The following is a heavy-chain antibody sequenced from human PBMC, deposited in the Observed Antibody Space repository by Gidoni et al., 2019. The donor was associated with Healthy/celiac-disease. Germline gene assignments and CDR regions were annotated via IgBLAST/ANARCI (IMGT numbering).Heavy chain of an antibody. V-gene: IGHV3-30*18. CDR2: KSYDGSNK. D-gene: IGHD3-10*01. CDR1: VFPFRSSG. CDR3: AKETRVGVLWFGDPRGGMDV. Sequence: QVQLVESGGGVVQPGRSLRLSCAASVFPFRSSGMHGVGQAPGKGLEWVAVKSYDGSNKYYADSVKGRFTISRDNSKNTLYLQMNSLRAEDTAVYYCAKETRVGVLWFGDPRGGMDVWGQGTTVTVSS. J-gene: IGHJ6*02.